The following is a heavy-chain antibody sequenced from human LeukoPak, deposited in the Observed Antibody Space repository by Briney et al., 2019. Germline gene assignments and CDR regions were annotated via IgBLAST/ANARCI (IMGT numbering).Heavy chain of an antibody. CDR1: GFTFSSYS. Sequence: GGSLRLSCAASGFTFSSYSMNWVRQAPGKGLEWVSYISSSSSTIYYADSVKGRFTISRDNAKNSLYLQMNSLRAEDTAVYYCAGSRPPFDAFDIWGQGTMVTVSS. V-gene: IGHV3-48*01. J-gene: IGHJ3*02. CDR2: ISSSSSTI. CDR3: AGSRPPFDAFDI.